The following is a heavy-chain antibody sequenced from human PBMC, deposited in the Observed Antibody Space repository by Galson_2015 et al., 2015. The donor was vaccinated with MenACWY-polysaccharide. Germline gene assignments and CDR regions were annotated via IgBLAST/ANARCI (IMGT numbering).Heavy chain of an antibody. Sequence: ISAHNGNANYAQNVQGRVTMTTDTSASTAYMELRSLRSDDTAVYFCARSLKPYCSSTTCYSGFFDYWGQGTLITVSS. J-gene: IGHJ4*02. CDR3: ARSLKPYCSSTTCYSGFFDY. CDR2: ISAHNGNA. D-gene: IGHD2-2*01. V-gene: IGHV1-18*01.